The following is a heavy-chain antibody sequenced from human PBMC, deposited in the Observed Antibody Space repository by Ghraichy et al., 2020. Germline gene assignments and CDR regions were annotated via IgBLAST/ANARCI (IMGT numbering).Heavy chain of an antibody. V-gene: IGHV1-69*13. D-gene: IGHD1-14*01. CDR2: IIPIFGTP. J-gene: IGHJ3*02. Sequence: SVKVSCKSSGGPFHSYRITWVRQAPGQGLEWMGGIIPIFGTPNYAQKFQDRVAISADDSTGTAYMELFSLRSEDTAIYYCARKYKSGIEGTFDIWGQGTKVIVSS. CDR1: GGPFHSYR. CDR3: ARKYKSGIEGTFDI.